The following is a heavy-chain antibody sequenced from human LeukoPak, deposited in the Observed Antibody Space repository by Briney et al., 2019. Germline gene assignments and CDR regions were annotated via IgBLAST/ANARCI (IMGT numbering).Heavy chain of an antibody. CDR3: AKGIYSSGYRGAFDI. CDR2: INPNSGGT. D-gene: IGHD3-22*01. V-gene: IGHV1-2*02. CDR1: GYTFTGYY. J-gene: IGHJ3*02. Sequence: ASVKVSCKASGYTFTGYYMHWVRQAPGQGLEWMGWINPNSGGTNYAQKFQGRVTMTRDTSISTAYMELSRLRSDDTAVYYCAKGIYSSGYRGAFDIWGQGTVVTVSS.